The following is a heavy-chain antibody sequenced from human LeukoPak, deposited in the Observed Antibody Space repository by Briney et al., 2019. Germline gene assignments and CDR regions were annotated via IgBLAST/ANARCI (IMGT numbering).Heavy chain of an antibody. Sequence: GGSLRLSCAASGFTFSSYGIHWVRQAPGKGLEWAALISYDGSNKYYADSVKGRFTISRDNSKNTLYLQMNSLRAEDTAVYYCANENYYGSGSYPDYWGQGTLVTVSS. CDR1: GFTFSSYG. CDR2: ISYDGSNK. V-gene: IGHV3-30*18. D-gene: IGHD3-10*01. J-gene: IGHJ4*02. CDR3: ANENYYGSGSYPDY.